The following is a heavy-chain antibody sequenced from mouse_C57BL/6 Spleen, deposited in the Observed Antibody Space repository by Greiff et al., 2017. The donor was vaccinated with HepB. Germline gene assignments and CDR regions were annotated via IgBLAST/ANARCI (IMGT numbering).Heavy chain of an antibody. D-gene: IGHD3-1*01. Sequence: QVQLKESGAELVKPGASVKISCKASGYAFSSYWMNWVKQRPGKGLEWIGQIYPGDGDTNYNGKFKGKATLTADKSSSTAYMQLSSLTSEDSAVYFCARLNPGAFDYWGQGTTLTVSS. V-gene: IGHV1-80*01. J-gene: IGHJ2*01. CDR3: ARLNPGAFDY. CDR2: IYPGDGDT. CDR1: GYAFSSYW.